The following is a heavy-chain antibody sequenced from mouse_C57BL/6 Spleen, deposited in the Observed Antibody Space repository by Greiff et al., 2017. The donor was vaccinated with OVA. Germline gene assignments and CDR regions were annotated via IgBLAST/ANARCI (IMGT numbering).Heavy chain of an antibody. CDR1: GYTFTSYG. V-gene: IGHV1-59*01. D-gene: IGHD3-3*01. Sequence: QVQLQQPGAELVRPGTSVKLSCKASGYTFTSYGLHWVKQRPGHGLEWIGVIDPSDGFTNYNQKFKGKATLTVDTSSSTAYMQLSSLTSEDSAVYYCARDGGPSSAWFAYWGQGTLVTVSA. J-gene: IGHJ3*01. CDR3: ARDGGPSSAWFAY. CDR2: IDPSDGFT.